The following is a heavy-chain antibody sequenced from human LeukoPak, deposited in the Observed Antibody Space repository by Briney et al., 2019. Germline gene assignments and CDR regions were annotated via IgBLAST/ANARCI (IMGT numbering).Heavy chain of an antibody. D-gene: IGHD2-21*02. CDR1: GFTFSSYA. CDR3: ARPAYCGGDCLGTEYFQH. CDR2: ISYDGSNK. V-gene: IGHV3-30*04. J-gene: IGHJ1*01. Sequence: GGSLRLSCAASGFTFSSYAMSWVRQAPGKGLEWVAVISYDGSNKYYADSVKGRFTISRDNSKNTLYLQMNSLRAEDTAVYYCARPAYCGGDCLGTEYFQHWGQGTLVTVSS.